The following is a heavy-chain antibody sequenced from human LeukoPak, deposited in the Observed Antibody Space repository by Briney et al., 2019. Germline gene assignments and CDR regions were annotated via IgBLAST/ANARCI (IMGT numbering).Heavy chain of an antibody. CDR3: AKAPGGDYVLWFDP. CDR1: GFTFSRYA. D-gene: IGHD4-17*01. V-gene: IGHV3-23*01. J-gene: IGHJ5*02. Sequence: GGSLRLSCAASGFTFSRYAMSWVRQAPGKGLEWVSAISGSGGSTYYADSVKGRFTISRDNSKNTLYLQMNSLRAEDTAVYYCAKAPGGDYVLWFDPWGQGTLVTVS. CDR2: ISGSGGST.